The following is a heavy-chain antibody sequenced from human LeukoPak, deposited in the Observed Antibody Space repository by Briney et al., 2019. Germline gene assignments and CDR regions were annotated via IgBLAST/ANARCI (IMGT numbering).Heavy chain of an antibody. D-gene: IGHD5-12*01. CDR3: ARDGYGGLPDFDY. V-gene: IGHV4-4*07. Sequence: SETLSLTCTVSGGSINGFYWSWLRQPAGKGLEWIGRIYASGTTNYNPSLKSRVTLSLDTSKKQFSLKLRSVTAADTAVYYCARDGYGGLPDFDYWGQGTLVTVSS. CDR1: GGSINGFY. J-gene: IGHJ4*02. CDR2: IYASGTT.